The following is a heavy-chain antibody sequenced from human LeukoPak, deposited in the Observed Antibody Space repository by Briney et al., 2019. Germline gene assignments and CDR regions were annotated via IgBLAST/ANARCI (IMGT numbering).Heavy chain of an antibody. CDR2: ISYDGSNK. Sequence: GGSLRLSCVASGFSLSGYWMYWVRQAPGKGLEGVAVISYDGSNKYYADSVKGRFTISRDNSKNTLYLQMNSLRAEDTAVYYCARADPMVIFFLDYWGQGTLVTVSS. CDR1: GFSLSGYW. CDR3: ARADPMVIFFLDY. D-gene: IGHD5-18*01. J-gene: IGHJ4*02. V-gene: IGHV3-30-3*01.